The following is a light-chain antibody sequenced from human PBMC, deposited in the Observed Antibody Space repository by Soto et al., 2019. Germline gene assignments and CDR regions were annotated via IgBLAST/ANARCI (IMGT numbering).Light chain of an antibody. CDR1: QSVSSY. CDR3: QQRSNWTLT. Sequence: EIVFAQSPATLSVSPRERSTLSCRASQSVSSYLAWYQQKPGQAPRLLIYDASNTATGIPARFSGSGSGTDFTLTISSLEPEDFAVYYCQQRSNWTLTFGGGTKVDIK. V-gene: IGKV3-11*01. CDR2: DAS. J-gene: IGKJ4*01.